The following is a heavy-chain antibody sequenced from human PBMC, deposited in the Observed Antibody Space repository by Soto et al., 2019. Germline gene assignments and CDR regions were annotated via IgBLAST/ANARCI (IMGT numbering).Heavy chain of an antibody. Sequence: PSETLSLTCAVSSGSISSSNWWSWVRQPPGKGLEWIGEIYHSGSTNYNPSLKGRVTISVDKSKNQFSLKLSSVTAADTAVYYCARLIAAAGTDYFDYWGQGTLVTVSS. D-gene: IGHD6-13*01. V-gene: IGHV4-4*02. J-gene: IGHJ4*02. CDR3: ARLIAAAGTDYFDY. CDR1: SGSISSSNW. CDR2: IYHSGST.